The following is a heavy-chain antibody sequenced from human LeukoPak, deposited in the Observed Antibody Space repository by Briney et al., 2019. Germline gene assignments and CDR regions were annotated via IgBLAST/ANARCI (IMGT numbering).Heavy chain of an antibody. CDR2: ISAYNGNT. V-gene: IGHV1-18*01. J-gene: IGHJ4*02. Sequence: GASVKVSCKASGYTFTSYGISWVRQAPGQGLEWMGWISAYNGNTNYAQKLQGRVTMTTDTFTSTAYMELRSLRSDDTAVYYCARDPVRLSGYDPFDYWGQGTLVTVPS. CDR3: ARDPVRLSGYDPFDY. D-gene: IGHD5-12*01. CDR1: GYTFTSYG.